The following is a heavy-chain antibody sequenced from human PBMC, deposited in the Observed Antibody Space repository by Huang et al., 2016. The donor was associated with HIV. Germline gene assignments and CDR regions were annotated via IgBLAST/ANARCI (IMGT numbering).Heavy chain of an antibody. CDR3: ARDARELRDYLVRFNWFAP. CDR1: GYSFSDYA. V-gene: IGHV7-4-1*02. Sequence: QVQLVQSGSEFKKPGASVRVSCKASGYSFSDYAVNWVRQAPGQGLEWMGGINTKTGNGTDVQGFRGRFVFSLDTSVKTAYLHISSLKTEDAAVYYCARDARELRDYLVRFNWFAPWGQGTLVTVSS. D-gene: IGHD1-7*01. J-gene: IGHJ5*02. CDR2: INTKTGNG.